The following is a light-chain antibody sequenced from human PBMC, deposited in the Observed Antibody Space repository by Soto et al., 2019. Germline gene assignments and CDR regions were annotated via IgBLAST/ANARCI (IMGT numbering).Light chain of an antibody. CDR3: QQYHNWPPQYT. V-gene: IGKV3-15*01. CDR1: QTIARN. CDR2: GAS. Sequence: EIVMTQSPASLSVSPGDGATLSCRASQTIARNLAWYQQKPGQGPRLLIHGASTRAAGVPARFSGSGSGTDFALTISSQQSEDFAVYYCQQYHNWPPQYTFGQGTKLQIK. J-gene: IGKJ2*01.